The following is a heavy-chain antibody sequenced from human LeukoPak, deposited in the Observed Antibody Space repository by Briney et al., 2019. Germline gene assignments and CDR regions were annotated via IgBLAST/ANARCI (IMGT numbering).Heavy chain of an antibody. CDR2: INWNGGST. Sequence: RPGGSLRLSCAASGFTFADYGMSWVRQAPGKGLEWVAGINWNGGSTGYADSVNGRFTIARDNGKNSLYLQRNSLRAEDKALYYCARVPGYSDYDFPDYWGQGTLVNVSS. CDR1: GFTFADYG. CDR3: ARVPGYSDYDFPDY. V-gene: IGHV3-20*04. J-gene: IGHJ4*02. D-gene: IGHD5-12*01.